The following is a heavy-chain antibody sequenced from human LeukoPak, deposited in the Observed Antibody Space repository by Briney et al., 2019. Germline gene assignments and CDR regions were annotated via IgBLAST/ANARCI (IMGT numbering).Heavy chain of an antibody. D-gene: IGHD4-17*01. Sequence: GGSLSLSCAASGFTFRTYGMHWVRQAPGKGLVWVSRIDSDGSSTNYADSVKGRFTISRDNANNTLYLQMNSLRAEDTAVYYCARGGRTTVTGNDYWGQGTLVTVSS. V-gene: IGHV3-74*01. CDR3: ARGGRTTVTGNDY. CDR1: GFTFRTYG. J-gene: IGHJ4*02. CDR2: IDSDGSST.